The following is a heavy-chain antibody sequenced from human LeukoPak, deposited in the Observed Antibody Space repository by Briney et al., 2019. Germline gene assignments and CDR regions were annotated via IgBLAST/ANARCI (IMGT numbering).Heavy chain of an antibody. CDR2: ISSSSTI. Sequence: PGGSLRLSCAASGFTFSSYSMNWVRQAPGKGLEWVSYISSSSTIYYADSVKGRFTISRDNSKNTLYLQMNSLRAEDTAVYYCAKDRGRWELFAFDIWGQGTMVTVSS. CDR3: AKDRGRWELFAFDI. J-gene: IGHJ3*02. CDR1: GFTFSSYS. D-gene: IGHD1-26*01. V-gene: IGHV3-48*01.